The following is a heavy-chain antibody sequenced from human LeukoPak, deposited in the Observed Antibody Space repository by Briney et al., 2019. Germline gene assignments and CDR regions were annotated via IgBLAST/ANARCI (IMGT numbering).Heavy chain of an antibody. D-gene: IGHD7-27*01. CDR3: ARGPWAGY. CDR1: GGSFSGYY. Sequence: SETLSLTCAVYGGSFSGYYWSWIRQPPGKGLEWIGEINHSGSTNYNPSLKSRVTISVDTSKDQFSLKLSSVTAADTAVYYCARGPWAGYWGQGTLVTVSS. CDR2: INHSGST. J-gene: IGHJ4*02. V-gene: IGHV4-34*01.